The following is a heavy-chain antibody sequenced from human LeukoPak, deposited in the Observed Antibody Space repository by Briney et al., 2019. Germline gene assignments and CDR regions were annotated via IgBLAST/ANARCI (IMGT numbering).Heavy chain of an antibody. CDR1: GFTFSSYA. J-gene: IGHJ4*02. D-gene: IGHD6-6*01. CDR3: ALSSSPCCFDY. Sequence: GGSLRLSCAASGFTFSSYAMSWVRQAPGKGLEWVSAISGSGGSTYYADSVKGRFTISRDNSKNTLYLQMDSLRAEDTAVYYCALSSSPCCFDYWGQGTLVTVSS. V-gene: IGHV3-23*01. CDR2: ISGSGGST.